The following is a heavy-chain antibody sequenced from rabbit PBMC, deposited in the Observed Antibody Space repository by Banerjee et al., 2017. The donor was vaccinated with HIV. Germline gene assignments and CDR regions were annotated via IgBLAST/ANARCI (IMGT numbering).Heavy chain of an antibody. CDR1: GFSFSNKYV. V-gene: IGHV1S45*01. CDR2: IDPIFGST. CDR3: ARDRAYDYAGYGYGWVWYL. Sequence: QEQLEESGGDLVKPEGSLTLTCTASGFSFSNKYVMCWVRQAPGKGLEWIGYIDPIFGSTYYASWVNGRFTISKTSSTTVTLQMTSLTAADTATYFCARDRAYDYAGYGYGWVWYLWGPGTLVTVS. D-gene: IGHD6-1*01. J-gene: IGHJ4*01.